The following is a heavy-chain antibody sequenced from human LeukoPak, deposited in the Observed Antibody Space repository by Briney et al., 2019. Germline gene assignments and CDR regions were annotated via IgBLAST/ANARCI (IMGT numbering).Heavy chain of an antibody. J-gene: IGHJ4*02. D-gene: IGHD3-22*01. Sequence: GGSLRLSCAASGFSFSNAWMNWVRQAPGKGLEWVGRIKSKSDGGTIDYAAPVKGRFTISRDDSKNTVFLQMNSLETKDTAVYYCTTDFYDSSGLQYWGQGTLVTVSS. CDR3: TTDFYDSSGLQY. CDR1: GFSFSNAW. V-gene: IGHV3-15*07. CDR2: IKSKSDGGTI.